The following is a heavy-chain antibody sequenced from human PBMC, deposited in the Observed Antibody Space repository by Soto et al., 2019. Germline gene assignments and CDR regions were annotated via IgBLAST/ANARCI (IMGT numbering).Heavy chain of an antibody. V-gene: IGHV3-21*01. D-gene: IGHD5-18*01. Sequence: GGSLRLSCAASGFTFSSYSMNWVRQAPGKGLEWVSSISSSSSYIYYADSVKGRFTISRDNAKNSLYLQMNSLRAEDTAVYYCARDPPRVDTAMVRESYYYYYGMDVWGQGTTVTVSS. CDR2: ISSSSSYI. J-gene: IGHJ6*02. CDR1: GFTFSSYS. CDR3: ARDPPRVDTAMVRESYYYYYGMDV.